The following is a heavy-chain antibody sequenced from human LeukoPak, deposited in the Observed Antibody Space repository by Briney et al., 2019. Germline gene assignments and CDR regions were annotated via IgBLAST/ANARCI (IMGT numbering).Heavy chain of an antibody. V-gene: IGHV3-33*01. CDR1: GFTFSSYG. D-gene: IGHD6-13*01. Sequence: GGSLRLSCAASGFTFSSYGMHWVRQAPGKGLEWVAVIWYDGSNKYYADSVKGQFTISRDNSKNTLYLQMNSLRAEDTAVYYCAREIAAAGFGAFDIWGQGTMVTVSS. CDR2: IWYDGSNK. CDR3: AREIAAAGFGAFDI. J-gene: IGHJ3*02.